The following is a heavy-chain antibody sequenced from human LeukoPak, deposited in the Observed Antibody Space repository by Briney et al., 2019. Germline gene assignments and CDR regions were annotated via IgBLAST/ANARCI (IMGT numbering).Heavy chain of an antibody. V-gene: IGHV3-11*01. CDR1: GLTFSDDH. CDR2: ISPGSHSV. CDR3: ARDKDDYGSGNHWFDP. Sequence: GGSLRLSCVASGLTFSDDHVSWIRQAPGKGLEWVSYISPGSHSVYYVDSVKGRFTISRDNAKNSLYLQMNSLRAEDTAVYYCARDKDDYGSGNHWFDPWGQGTLVTVSS. J-gene: IGHJ5*02. D-gene: IGHD3-10*01.